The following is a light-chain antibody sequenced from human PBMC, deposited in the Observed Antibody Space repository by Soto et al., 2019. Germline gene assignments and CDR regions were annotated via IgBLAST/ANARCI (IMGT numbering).Light chain of an antibody. CDR3: QQYNSWLPGT. Sequence: EIVMTQSAATLYVSPGDRVTLSCRASQSVSGNLAWYQQKPGQAPRLLIYGPGTKASGTPVRFSVSGSETEFTLAIRRLQSENVAVYYCQQYNSWLPGTFGQGTKVALK. CDR1: QSVSGN. J-gene: IGKJ1*01. CDR2: GPG. V-gene: IGKV3-15*01.